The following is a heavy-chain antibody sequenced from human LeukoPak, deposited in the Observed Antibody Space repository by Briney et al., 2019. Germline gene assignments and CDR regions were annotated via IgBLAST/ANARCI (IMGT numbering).Heavy chain of an antibody. CDR1: GFIFSNSA. Sequence: GGSLRLSCAGSGFIFSNSAMSWVRQAPGKGLEWVSVISGSGRSTYYTDSVKGRFTASRDNSKNPLYLQMNSLRAEDTAVYYCAKDYSGYDLSAGYWGQGTLVTVSS. D-gene: IGHD5-12*01. V-gene: IGHV3-23*01. CDR2: ISGSGRST. J-gene: IGHJ4*02. CDR3: AKDYSGYDLSAGY.